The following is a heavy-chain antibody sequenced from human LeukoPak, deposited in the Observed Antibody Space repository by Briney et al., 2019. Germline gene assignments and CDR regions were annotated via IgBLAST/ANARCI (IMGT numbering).Heavy chain of an antibody. Sequence: GGSLRLSCAASGFSFSTYAMSWVRQAPGKGLEWVSGISGSGGTTYYADSVKGRFTISRDNSRNTLYLQMNSLRAEDTAVYYRAKVTVVGVVITTPFDYWGQGTLVTVSS. D-gene: IGHD3-22*01. CDR1: GFSFSTYA. CDR2: ISGSGGTT. CDR3: AKVTVVGVVITTPFDY. J-gene: IGHJ4*02. V-gene: IGHV3-23*01.